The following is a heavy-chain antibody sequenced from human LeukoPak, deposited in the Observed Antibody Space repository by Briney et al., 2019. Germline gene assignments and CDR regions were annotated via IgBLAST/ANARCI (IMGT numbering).Heavy chain of an antibody. CDR3: ARSHGSGSYYNLNDY. J-gene: IGHJ4*02. Sequence: PLETLSLTCTVSGGSISNYYWSWIRQPPGKGLEWIGYIYYSGSTNYNPSLRSRVTISVDTSKNQFSLKLTSVTAADTAVYYCARSHGSGSYYNLNDYWGQGTLVTVSS. CDR2: IYYSGST. V-gene: IGHV4-59*01. D-gene: IGHD3-10*01. CDR1: GGSISNYY.